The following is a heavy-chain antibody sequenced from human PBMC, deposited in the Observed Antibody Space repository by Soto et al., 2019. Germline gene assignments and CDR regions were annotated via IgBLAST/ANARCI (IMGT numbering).Heavy chain of an antibody. Sequence: ASVKVSCKATGYTFTSYAMHWARQAPGQRLEWMGWINVGNGNTKYSQKFQGRVTITRDTSASTAYMELSSLRSEDTAVYYCAKEGGLSGSYYISSSYYFDYWGQGTLVTVSS. CDR2: INVGNGNT. D-gene: IGHD1-26*01. CDR1: GYTFTSYA. CDR3: AKEGGLSGSYYISSSYYFDY. J-gene: IGHJ4*02. V-gene: IGHV1-3*01.